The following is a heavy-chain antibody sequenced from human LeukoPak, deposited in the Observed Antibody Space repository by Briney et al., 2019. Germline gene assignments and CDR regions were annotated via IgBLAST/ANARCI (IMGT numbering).Heavy chain of an antibody. V-gene: IGHV4-59*12. CDR2: IYYSGST. CDR3: TRDLRGEGAADNEY. J-gene: IGHJ1*01. D-gene: IGHD3-16*01. CDR1: GGSISSYY. Sequence: SETLSLTCTVSGGSISSYYWSWIRQPPGKGLGWIGYIYYSGSTNYTPSLKSRVTISVDTSKNQFSLHLNSVTPEDTAVYYCTRDLRGEGAADNEYWGQGTLVTVSS.